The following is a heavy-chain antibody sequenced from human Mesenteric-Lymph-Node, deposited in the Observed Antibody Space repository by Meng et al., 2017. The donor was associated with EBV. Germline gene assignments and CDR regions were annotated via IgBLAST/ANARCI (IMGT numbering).Heavy chain of an antibody. CDR2: IYHTGST. D-gene: IGHD4-17*01. V-gene: IGHV4-30-2*01. J-gene: IGHJ5*02. CDR1: GGSVSSGGHS. CDR3: ARGFGDNNNWFGP. Sequence: HLQESGSGLVNPSQPLSLTCAVSGGSVSSGGHSWSWIRQPPGKGLEWIGYIYHTGSTYYNPSLKSRVTISIDTSKNQFSLKLSSVTAADTAVYFCARGFGDNNNWFGPWGQGALVTVSS.